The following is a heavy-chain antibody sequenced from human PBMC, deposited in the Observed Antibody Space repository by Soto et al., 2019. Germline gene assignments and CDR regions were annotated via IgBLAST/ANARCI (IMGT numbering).Heavy chain of an antibody. CDR2: ISGDGIST. D-gene: IGHD4-17*01. Sequence: EVQLLEYGGGLEQPGGSLRLSCAVSGFTFSSFAMTWVRQAPGKGLEWVSGISGDGISTYYTDSVKGRFTISRDNSKNTLYLQMNSLRVEDTAVYFCAREVWRTVTTEAGEHYYYDGMDVWGQGTTVTVSS. CDR1: GFTFSSFA. V-gene: IGHV3-23*01. J-gene: IGHJ6*02. CDR3: AREVWRTVTTEAGEHYYYDGMDV.